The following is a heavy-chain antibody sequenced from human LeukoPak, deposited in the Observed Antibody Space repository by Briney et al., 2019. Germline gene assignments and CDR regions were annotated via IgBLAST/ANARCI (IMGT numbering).Heavy chain of an antibody. CDR1: GFTFSSYW. CDR2: INSVGSST. J-gene: IGHJ4*02. Sequence: GWSLRLSCAASGFTFSSYWMHWVRQAPGKGLVWVSRINSVGSSTSYADPVKGRFTISRDNAKNTLYLQMNSLRAEDTAVYYCARAVGYRYGPFDYWGQGTLVTVSS. D-gene: IGHD5-18*01. CDR3: ARAVGYRYGPFDY. V-gene: IGHV3-74*01.